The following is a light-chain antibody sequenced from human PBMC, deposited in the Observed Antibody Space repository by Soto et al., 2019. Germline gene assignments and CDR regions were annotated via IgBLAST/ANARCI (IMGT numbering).Light chain of an antibody. CDR2: LGS. CDR3: MQALQTPLT. J-gene: IGKJ4*01. Sequence: DIVMTQSPLSLPVTPGEPASISCRSSQSLLHSNGYNYLDWYLQKPGQSPQLLIYLGSNRASGVPDRCSGSGSGTEFTLKISRVEAEDDGFYYCMQALQTPLTFGGGTKVEIK. V-gene: IGKV2-28*01. CDR1: QSLLHSNGYNY.